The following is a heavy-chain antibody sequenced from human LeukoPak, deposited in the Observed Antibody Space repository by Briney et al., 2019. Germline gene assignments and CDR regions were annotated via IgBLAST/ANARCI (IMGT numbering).Heavy chain of an antibody. J-gene: IGHJ4*02. D-gene: IGHD1-26*01. CDR3: ARNVGLKFDY. Sequence: GGSLRLSCAVSGFTLSDYWMHWVRQAPGKGLVWVSHINSDGSITNYADSVKGRFTISRDNAKNALYLQVNSLGAEDTAVYYRARNVGLKFDYWGQGTLVTVSS. CDR1: GFTLSDYW. V-gene: IGHV3-74*01. CDR2: INSDGSIT.